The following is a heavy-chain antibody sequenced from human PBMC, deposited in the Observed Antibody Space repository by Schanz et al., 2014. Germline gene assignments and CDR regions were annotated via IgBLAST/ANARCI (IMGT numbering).Heavy chain of an antibody. D-gene: IGHD2-8*02. CDR2: IWYDGSNK. J-gene: IGHJ4*02. Sequence: QVQLAESGGGVVQPGRSLRLSCAASGFTFSSYGMHWVRQAPGKGLEWVAVIWYDGSNKYYADSVKGRFTISRDNSKNTLFLQMNSLRAEDTAVYYCAKSLESCPGGRCSRGCFDYWGQGTLVTVSS. CDR1: GFTFSSYG. V-gene: IGHV3-33*06. CDR3: AKSLESCPGGRCSRGCFDY.